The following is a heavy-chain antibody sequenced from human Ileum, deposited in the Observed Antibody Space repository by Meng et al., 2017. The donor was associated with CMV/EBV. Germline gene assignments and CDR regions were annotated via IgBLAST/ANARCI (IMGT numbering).Heavy chain of an antibody. CDR1: GDSFSSCHYY. J-gene: IGHJ4*02. CDR3: ARVWGIAVRPLDY. Sequence: QVQVQGSGPGLANPSQTLSPTCTVSGDSFSSCHYYWSWIRQTPGKGLEWIGHIHDSGSTYYNPSLQSRVTISVDTSKNQFSLKLSSVTAADTAVYYCARVWGIAVRPLDYWGQGTLVTVSS. CDR2: IHDSGST. V-gene: IGHV4-30-4*01. D-gene: IGHD6-6*01.